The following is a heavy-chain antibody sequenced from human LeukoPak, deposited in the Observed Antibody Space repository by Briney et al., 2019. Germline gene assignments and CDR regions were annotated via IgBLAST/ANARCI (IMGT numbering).Heavy chain of an antibody. CDR1: GYSISSCYY. J-gene: IGHJ4*02. CDR2: SYRSGST. Sequence: SETLSLTCTVSGYSISSCYYRGWIRQPPGKGLEVIGSSYRSGSTYYNPSLKSRVTISGDTSKNQFSLQLSSVTAAGTAVYYLASTVASVEFLDYWGQGTLATVSA. V-gene: IGHV4-38-2*02. CDR3: ASTVASVEFLDY. D-gene: IGHD6-19*01.